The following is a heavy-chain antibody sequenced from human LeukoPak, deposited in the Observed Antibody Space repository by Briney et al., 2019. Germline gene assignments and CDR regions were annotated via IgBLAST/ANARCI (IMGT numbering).Heavy chain of an antibody. J-gene: IGHJ4*02. CDR3: ARGAGRGGSDY. CDR1: EFTFRNHW. V-gene: IGHV3-7*01. CDR2: INLDGSEK. D-gene: IGHD3-16*01. Sequence: PGGSLRLSCAASEFTFRNHWMSWVRQVPGKGLEWVAYINLDGSEKSYVDSVKGRFTISRDNDRNSLYLQMNSLRAEDTAVYYCARGAGRGGSDYWGQGTLVTVSS.